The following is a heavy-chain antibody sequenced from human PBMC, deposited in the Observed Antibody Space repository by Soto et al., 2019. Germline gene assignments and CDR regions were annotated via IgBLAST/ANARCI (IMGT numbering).Heavy chain of an antibody. CDR2: IYPGDSDT. D-gene: IGHD3-10*01. CDR3: ARTEYYGSGNLNY. Sequence: GESQKISCEGSANSFTSHWIAWVRHMPGKGLEWMGIIYPGDSDTSYSPSFQGQVTISADKSINTAYLHWSSLKASDTAMYYCARTEYYGSGNLNYWGQGTLVTVSS. J-gene: IGHJ4*02. CDR1: ANSFTSHW. V-gene: IGHV5-51*01.